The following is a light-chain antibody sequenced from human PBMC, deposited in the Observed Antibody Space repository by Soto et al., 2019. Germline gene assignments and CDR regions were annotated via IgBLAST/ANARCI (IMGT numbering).Light chain of an antibody. CDR1: QSVSSN. J-gene: IGKJ4*01. Sequence: EIVMTQSPATLSVSPGERATLSCRASQSVSSNLAWYQQKPGQAPRLLIYGASTRATGIPARFSGSGSGTEFTLTISRLQSEDFAVYYCQQYNNGGTFGGGTKVEIK. CDR3: QQYNNGGT. V-gene: IGKV3-15*01. CDR2: GAS.